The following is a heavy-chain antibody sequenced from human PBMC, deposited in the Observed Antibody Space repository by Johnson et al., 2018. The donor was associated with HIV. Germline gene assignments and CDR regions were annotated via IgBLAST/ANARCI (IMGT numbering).Heavy chain of an antibody. CDR3: TTDLVPDAKEPVVVGGAFDI. J-gene: IGHJ3*02. D-gene: IGHD2-2*01. Sequence: EVQLVESGGGLVKPGGSLRLSCAASGFTFSNAWMSWVRQAPGKGLEWVCRIKSKTDGGTTDYAAPVKGRFTIPRDDSKNTLYLQMNSLKTEDTAVYYCTTDLVPDAKEPVVVGGAFDIWGQGTMVTVSS. CDR1: GFTFSNAW. CDR2: IKSKTDGGTT. V-gene: IGHV3-15*01.